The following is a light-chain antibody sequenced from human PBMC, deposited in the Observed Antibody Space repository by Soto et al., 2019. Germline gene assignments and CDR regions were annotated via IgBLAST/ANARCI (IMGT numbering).Light chain of an antibody. CDR3: SSYAGHNNYV. CDR1: SGHSSYA. J-gene: IGLJ1*01. Sequence: QAVVTQSPSASASLGASVKLTCTLSSGHSSYAIAWHQKQPGKGPRYLMDLNNDGSHTKGDGIPDRFSGSSSGADRYLIISSLQSEDEADYYCSSYAGHNNYVFGTGTKLTVL. V-gene: IGLV4-69*01. CDR2: LNNDGSH.